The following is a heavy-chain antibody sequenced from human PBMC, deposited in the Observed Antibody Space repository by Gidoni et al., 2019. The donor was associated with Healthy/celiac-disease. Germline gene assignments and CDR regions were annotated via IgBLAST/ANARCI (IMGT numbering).Heavy chain of an antibody. CDR2: IYTSGST. J-gene: IGHJ6*03. CDR1: GGSISRGSYS. V-gene: IGHV4-61*02. D-gene: IGHD4-4*01. CDR3: ARDLRSPNYSNYYYYMDV. Sequence: QVQLQESGPGLVNPSQTLSLTCTFSGGSISRGSYSWSWIRQPAGKGLEWIGRIYTSGSTNYNPSLKSRVTISVDTSKNQFSLKLSSVTAADTAVYYCARDLRSPNYSNYYYYMDVWGKGTTVTVSS.